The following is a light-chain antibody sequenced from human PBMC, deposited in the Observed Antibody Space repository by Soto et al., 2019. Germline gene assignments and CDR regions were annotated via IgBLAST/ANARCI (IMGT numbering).Light chain of an antibody. CDR3: QQGESFPLT. Sequence: DIQMTQSPSFVSAFVGDRVTITCRTSQGISSWLAWYQQMPGKAPKLLIYAASTLQSGVPSRFRGSGYGTDFTLTISSLQPEDFATYYCQQGESFPLTFGGGTKVEIK. CDR2: AAS. CDR1: QGISSW. J-gene: IGKJ4*02. V-gene: IGKV1-12*01.